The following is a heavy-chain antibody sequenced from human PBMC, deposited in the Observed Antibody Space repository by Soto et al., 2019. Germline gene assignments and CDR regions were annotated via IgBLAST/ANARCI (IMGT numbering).Heavy chain of an antibody. Sequence: VQLLESGGVLVQPGGSLRLSCAASGFSCSTYAMNLVRQAPGGGLEWVAVITGNKGLIKYADSVKGRFTISRDNSQNVLYLQMSSLRAEDTAMYYCTKDLAPDGLYPFDFGGQGTLVTVSS. J-gene: IGHJ4*02. CDR1: GFSCSTYA. CDR2: ITGNKGLI. CDR3: TKDLAPDGLYPFDF. V-gene: IGHV3-23*01.